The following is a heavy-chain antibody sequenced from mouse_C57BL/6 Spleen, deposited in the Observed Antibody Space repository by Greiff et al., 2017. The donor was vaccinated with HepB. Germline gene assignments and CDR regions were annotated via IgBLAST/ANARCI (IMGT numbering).Heavy chain of an antibody. D-gene: IGHD2-2*01. CDR1: GYAFSSSW. CDR3: AREGYYGYDGYAMDY. Sequence: VQLQQSGPELVKPGASVKISCKASGYAFSSSWMNWVKQRPGKGLEWIGRIYPGDGDTNYNGKFKGKATLTADKSSSTAYMQLSSLTSEDSAVYFCAREGYYGYDGYAMDYWGQGTSVTVSS. CDR2: IYPGDGDT. V-gene: IGHV1-82*01. J-gene: IGHJ4*01.